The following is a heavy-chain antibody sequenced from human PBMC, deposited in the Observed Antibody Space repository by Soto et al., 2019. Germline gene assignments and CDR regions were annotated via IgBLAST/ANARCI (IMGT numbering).Heavy chain of an antibody. D-gene: IGHD3-10*01. CDR3: ARGGLIRGVLYY. V-gene: IGHV4-34*01. CDR2: INHSGST. CDR1: DGSSNNYY. Sequence: QVQLQQWGAGLLKPSETLSLTCAVYDGSSNNYYWSWIRQPPGKGLEWIGEINHSGSTNYNASLMRRVTVSEDTAKKQFSLELRFVTAADTAVYYCARGGLIRGVLYYWGQGTLVTVSS. J-gene: IGHJ4*02.